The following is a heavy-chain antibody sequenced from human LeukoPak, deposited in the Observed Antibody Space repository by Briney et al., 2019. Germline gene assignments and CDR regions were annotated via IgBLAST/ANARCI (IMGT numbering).Heavy chain of an antibody. CDR2: ISAYNGNA. Sequence: ASVKVSCKASGYTFTSYGISWVRQAPGQGLEWMGWISAYNGNANYAQKLQGRVTMTTDTSTSTAYMELRSLRSDDTAVYYCARDPGWWVLGRYFDYWGQGTLVTVSS. J-gene: IGHJ4*02. CDR1: GYTFTSYG. V-gene: IGHV1-18*01. CDR3: ARDPGWWVLGRYFDY. D-gene: IGHD2-15*01.